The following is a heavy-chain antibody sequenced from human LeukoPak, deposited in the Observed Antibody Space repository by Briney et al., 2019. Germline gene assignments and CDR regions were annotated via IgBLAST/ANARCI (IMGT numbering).Heavy chain of an antibody. CDR3: AKDHIIVVVPAATKDLYNWFDP. J-gene: IGHJ5*02. CDR1: GFTFSSYA. D-gene: IGHD2-2*01. Sequence: GGSLRLSCAASGFTFSSYAMSWVRQAPGKGLEWVSAISGSGGSTYYADSVKGRFTISRDNSKNTLYLQMNSLRAEDTAVYYCAKDHIIVVVPAATKDLYNWFDPWGQGTLVTVSS. CDR2: ISGSGGST. V-gene: IGHV3-23*01.